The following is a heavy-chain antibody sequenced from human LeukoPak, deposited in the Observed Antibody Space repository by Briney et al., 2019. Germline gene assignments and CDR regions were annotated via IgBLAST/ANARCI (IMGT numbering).Heavy chain of an antibody. V-gene: IGHV4-34*01. D-gene: IGHD3-9*01. CDR2: INHSGST. CDR1: GGSFSGYY. Sequence: PSETLSLTCAVYGGSFSGYYWSWIRQPPGKGLEWIGEINHSGSTNYNPSLKSRVTISVDTSKNQFSLKLSSVTAADTAVYYCASQPPILHYDILTGYLYYYYYMDVWGKGTTVTISS. J-gene: IGHJ6*03. CDR3: ASQPPILHYDILTGYLYYYYYMDV.